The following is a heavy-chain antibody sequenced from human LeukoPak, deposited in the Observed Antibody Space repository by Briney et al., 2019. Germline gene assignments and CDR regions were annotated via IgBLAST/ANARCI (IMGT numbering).Heavy chain of an antibody. CDR2: FDPEDVET. CDR1: GYTLTELS. Sequence: GASVKVSCKVSGYTLTELSMHWVRQAPGTGREGMGGFDPEDVETIYAQKFQGRVTMTEDTSTDTAYMELSSLRSEDTAVYYCATIPGIAVAGVMDVWGKGTTVTVSS. D-gene: IGHD6-19*01. CDR3: ATIPGIAVAGVMDV. J-gene: IGHJ6*04. V-gene: IGHV1-24*01.